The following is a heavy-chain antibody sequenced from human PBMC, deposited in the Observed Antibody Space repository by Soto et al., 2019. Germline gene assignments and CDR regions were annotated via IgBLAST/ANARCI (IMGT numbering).Heavy chain of an antibody. CDR2: IVDSGGNK. CDR1: GFTFSNFA. CDR3: ADGCFYDGFDY. Sequence: EVQLLESGGGLVQPGGSLRLSCAASGFTFSNFAMTWVRQAPGKGLEWVSNIVDSGGNKYYADSVKGRFTISRDNSKNPLFLQMNSLRVEDTAVYYCADGCFYDGFDYWGQGTLVTVSS. V-gene: IGHV3-23*01. D-gene: IGHD3-16*01. J-gene: IGHJ4*01.